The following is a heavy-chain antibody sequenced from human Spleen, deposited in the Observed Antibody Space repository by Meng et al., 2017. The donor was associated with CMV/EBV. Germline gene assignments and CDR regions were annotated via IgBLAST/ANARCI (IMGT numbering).Heavy chain of an antibody. V-gene: IGHV5-51*01. J-gene: IGHJ5*02. CDR1: YSFTSYW. CDR3: ARITMVRGVIKPYNWFDP. D-gene: IGHD3-10*01. CDR2: IYPGDSDT. Sequence: YSFTSYWIGWVRQMPGKGLEWMGIIYPGDSDTRYSPSFQGQVTISADKSISTAYLQWSSLKASDTAMYYCARITMVRGVIKPYNWFDPWGQGTLVTVSS.